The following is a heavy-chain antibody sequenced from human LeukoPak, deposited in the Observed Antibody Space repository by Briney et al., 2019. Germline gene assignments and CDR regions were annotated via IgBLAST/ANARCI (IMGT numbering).Heavy chain of an antibody. CDR1: GFSFGSYA. D-gene: IGHD3-22*01. V-gene: IGHV3-21*06. CDR3: ARRGYHDSSGYDY. J-gene: IGHJ4*02. CDR2: ISGRSADI. Sequence: PGGSLRLSCAASGFSFGSYAMNWVRQAPGKGLEWVSSISGRSADIYYADSVKGRFTISRDNAKNSVFLQMNNLRVEDTAIYYCARRGYHDSSGYDYWGQGTPVTVSS.